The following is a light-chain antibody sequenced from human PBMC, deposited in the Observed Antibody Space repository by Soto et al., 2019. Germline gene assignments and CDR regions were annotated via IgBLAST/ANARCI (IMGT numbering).Light chain of an antibody. Sequence: QSALPQPPSASGSPRQSVTISCTGTSSDVGGYKYVSWYQQHPGKAPKLMIFEVNKRPSGVPDRFSGSKSGNTASLTVSGLQAEDEADYYCSSYAGINNLGVFGTGTKVTAL. CDR2: EVN. CDR3: SSYAGINNLGV. CDR1: SSDVGGYKY. J-gene: IGLJ1*01. V-gene: IGLV2-8*01.